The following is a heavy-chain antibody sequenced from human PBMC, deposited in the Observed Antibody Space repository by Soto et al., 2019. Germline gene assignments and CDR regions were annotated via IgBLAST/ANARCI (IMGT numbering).Heavy chain of an antibody. Sequence: PGGSLRLSCAASGFTFNTSWMSWVRRAPGKGLEWVAHMNQHGSEKYYVDSVKGRFTISGDDAKNSLYLQMNSLGAEDTAVYYCVSWAGSSYWGQGTLVTVS. CDR3: VSWAGSSY. J-gene: IGHJ4*02. V-gene: IGHV3-7*05. CDR2: MNQHGSEK. D-gene: IGHD3-10*01. CDR1: GFTFNTSW.